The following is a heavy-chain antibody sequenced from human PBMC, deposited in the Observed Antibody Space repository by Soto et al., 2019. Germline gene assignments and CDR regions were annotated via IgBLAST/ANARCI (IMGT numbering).Heavy chain of an antibody. V-gene: IGHV3-48*02. CDR2: ISSSSSTI. D-gene: IGHD2-2*01. J-gene: IGHJ4*02. CDR1: GFTFSSYS. CDR3: ARDMYLTSTSCYPSDY. Sequence: HPGGSLRLSCAASGFTFSSYSMNWVRQAPGKGLEWVSYISSSSSTIYYADSVKGRFTISRDNAKNSLYLQMNSLRDEDTAVYYCARDMYLTSTSCYPSDYWGQGTLVTVSS.